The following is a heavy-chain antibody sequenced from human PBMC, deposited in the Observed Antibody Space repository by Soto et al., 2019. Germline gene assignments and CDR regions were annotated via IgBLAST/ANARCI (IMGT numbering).Heavy chain of an antibody. V-gene: IGHV4-31*03. CDR3: AREYGSGRYQAGWFDP. J-gene: IGHJ5*02. D-gene: IGHD3-10*01. CDR2: IYYSGST. CDR1: GGSISSGGYY. Sequence: QVQLQESGPGLVKPSQTLSLTCTVSGGSISSGGYYWSWIRQHPGKGLEWIGYIYYSGSTYYNPSLKSRVTISVDTSKNKFSLKLSSVTAADTAVYYCAREYGSGRYQAGWFDPWGQGTLVTVSS.